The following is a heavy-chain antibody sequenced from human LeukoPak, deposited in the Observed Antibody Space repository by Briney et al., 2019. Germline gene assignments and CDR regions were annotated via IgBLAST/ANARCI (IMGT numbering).Heavy chain of an antibody. D-gene: IGHD3-10*01. CDR3: ARAGVVWFGEFDP. Sequence: GGSLRLSCAASGFTFSSYWMTWVRQAPGKGLEWVANIKQDGSDKYYVDSVKGRFTISRDNAKNSLYLQMNSLRAEDTAVYYCARAGVVWFGEFDPWGQGTLVTVSS. V-gene: IGHV3-7*01. CDR1: GFTFSSYW. CDR2: IKQDGSDK. J-gene: IGHJ5*02.